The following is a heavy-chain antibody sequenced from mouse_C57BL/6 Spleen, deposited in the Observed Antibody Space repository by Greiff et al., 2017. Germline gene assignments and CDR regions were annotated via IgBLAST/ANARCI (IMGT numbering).Heavy chain of an antibody. CDR2: ISDGGSYT. D-gene: IGHD1-1*01. CDR3: AKFITTVVAPGDY. J-gene: IGHJ4*01. Sequence: DVMLVESGGGLVKPGGSLKLSCAASGFTFSSYAMSWVRQTPEKRLEWVATISDGGSYTYYPDNVKGRFTISRDNAKNNLYLQMSHLKSEDTAMYYCAKFITTVVAPGDYWGQGTSVTVSS. CDR1: GFTFSSYA. V-gene: IGHV5-4*03.